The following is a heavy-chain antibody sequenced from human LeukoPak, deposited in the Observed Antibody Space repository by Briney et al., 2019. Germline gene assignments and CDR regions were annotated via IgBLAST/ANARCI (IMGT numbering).Heavy chain of an antibody. CDR1: GYTFTGYY. D-gene: IGHD2-21*02. Sequence: GASVKVSCKASGYTFTGYYMHWVRQAPGQGLEWMGRINPNSGGTNYAQKFQGRVTMTRDTSISTAYMELSRPRSDDTAVYYCARDFPIVVVTGGDYWGQGTLVTVSS. CDR2: INPNSGGT. CDR3: ARDFPIVVVTGGDY. J-gene: IGHJ4*02. V-gene: IGHV1-2*06.